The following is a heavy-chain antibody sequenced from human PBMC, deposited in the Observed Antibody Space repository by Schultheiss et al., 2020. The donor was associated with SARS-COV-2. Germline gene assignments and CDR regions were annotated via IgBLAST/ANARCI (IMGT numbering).Heavy chain of an antibody. Sequence: GGSLRLSCAASGFTFDDYAMHWVRQAPGKGLEWVSYISSSSSTIYYADSVKGRFTISRDNAKNSLYLLLNSLRAEDTAVYYCAKDLRVGCSSTSCYTANMDVWGKGTTVTVSS. CDR2: ISSSSSTI. D-gene: IGHD2-2*02. J-gene: IGHJ6*03. V-gene: IGHV3-48*01. CDR1: GFTFDDYA. CDR3: AKDLRVGCSSTSCYTANMDV.